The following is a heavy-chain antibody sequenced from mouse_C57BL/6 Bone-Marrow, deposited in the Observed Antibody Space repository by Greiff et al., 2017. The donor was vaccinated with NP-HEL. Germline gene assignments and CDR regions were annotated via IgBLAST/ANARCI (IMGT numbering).Heavy chain of an antibody. V-gene: IGHV1-7*01. CDR1: GYTFTSYW. CDR3: ARRKTLFAY. CDR2: INPSSGYT. J-gene: IGHJ3*01. Sequence: QVLLQQSGAELAKPGASVKLSCKASGYTFTSYWMPWVKQRPGQGLEWIGYINPSSGYTKYNQKFKDKATLTADKSSSTAYMQLSSLTYEDSADYCCARRKTLFAYWGQGTLVTVSA.